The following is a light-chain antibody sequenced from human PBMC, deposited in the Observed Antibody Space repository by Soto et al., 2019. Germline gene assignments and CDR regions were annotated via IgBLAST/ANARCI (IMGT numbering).Light chain of an antibody. Sequence: DIQLTQSPSSLSASVGDRVTINCRASQSISSYLAWFQQKPGEAPRLLIYSASSLPSGVPSRFVGSGSGTDFTLTISSLQPEDFATYYCQQNYSPPLSFGGGTKVEI. CDR2: SAS. CDR1: QSISSY. V-gene: IGKV1-39*01. CDR3: QQNYSPPLS. J-gene: IGKJ4*01.